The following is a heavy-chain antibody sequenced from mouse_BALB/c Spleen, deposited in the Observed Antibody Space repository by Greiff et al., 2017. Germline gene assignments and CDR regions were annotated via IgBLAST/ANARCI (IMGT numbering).Heavy chain of an antibody. CDR1: GFTFSSYT. CDR2: ISNGGGST. Sequence: EVQVVESGGGLVQPGGSLKLSCAASGFTFSSYTMSWVRQTPEKRLEWVAYISNGGGSTYYSDTVKGRFTISRDNAKNTLYLQMSRLKSEDTAMYYCARSPYYGNFGGDAMDYWGQGTSVTVSA. D-gene: IGHD2-10*01. J-gene: IGHJ4*01. CDR3: ARSPYYGNFGGDAMDY. V-gene: IGHV5-12-2*01.